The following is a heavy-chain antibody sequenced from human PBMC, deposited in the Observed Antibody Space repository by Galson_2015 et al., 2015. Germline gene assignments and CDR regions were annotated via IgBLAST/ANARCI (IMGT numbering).Heavy chain of an antibody. Sequence: SLRLSCAASGFIFNSYDMHWVRQGKGKGLEWVATIGTAGDTYYRGSVKGQFTVSRENGKSSLYLQMNSLRAGDTAVYYCARGEEVVIRHGYNPLFDHWGQGTLVTVSS. CDR3: ARGEEVVIRHGYNPLFDH. V-gene: IGHV3-13*01. D-gene: IGHD2-21*01. J-gene: IGHJ4*02. CDR2: IGTAGDT. CDR1: GFIFNSYD.